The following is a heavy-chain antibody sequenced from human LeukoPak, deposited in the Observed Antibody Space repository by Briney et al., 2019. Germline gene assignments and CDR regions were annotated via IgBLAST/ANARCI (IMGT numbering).Heavy chain of an antibody. D-gene: IGHD1-20*01. CDR3: ARQVTGTTLDY. V-gene: IGHV4-39*01. CDR2: IYYSGST. Sequence: WIRQPPGKGLEWIGSIYYSGSTYYNPSLKSRVTISVDTSKNQFSLKLSSVTAADTAVYYCARQVTGTTLDYWGQGTLVTVSS. J-gene: IGHJ4*02.